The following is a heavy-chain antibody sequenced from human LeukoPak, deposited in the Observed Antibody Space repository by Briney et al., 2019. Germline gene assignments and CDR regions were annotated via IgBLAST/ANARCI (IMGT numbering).Heavy chain of an antibody. Sequence: SETLSLTCAVYGGSFSGYYWSWIRQPPGKGLEWIGEINHSGSTNYNPSLKSRVTISVDTSKNQFSLKLSSVTAADTAVYYCAKLLSRGRSGSFYSEDYWGQGTLVTVSS. J-gene: IGHJ4*02. CDR1: GGSFSGYY. CDR2: INHSGST. CDR3: AKLLSRGRSGSFYSEDY. D-gene: IGHD1-26*01. V-gene: IGHV4-34*01.